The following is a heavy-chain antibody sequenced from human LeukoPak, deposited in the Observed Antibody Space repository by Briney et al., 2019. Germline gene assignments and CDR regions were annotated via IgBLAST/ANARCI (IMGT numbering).Heavy chain of an antibody. J-gene: IGHJ4*02. D-gene: IGHD3-10*01. CDR2: IHTSATS. V-gene: IGHV4-4*07. Sequence: SETLSLTCTVSGGSISSYYGNWLGQPAGKGLEWIGRIHTSATSNYNPSLKSRVTMSVDTSKNQFSLKLSSVTAADTAVYYCARGMYYYGSGSYPFDYWGQGTLVTVSS. CDR1: GGSISSYY. CDR3: ARGMYYYGSGSYPFDY.